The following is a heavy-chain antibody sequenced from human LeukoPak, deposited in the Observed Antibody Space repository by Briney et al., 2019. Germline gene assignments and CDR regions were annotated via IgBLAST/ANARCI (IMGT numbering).Heavy chain of an antibody. D-gene: IGHD3-16*01. CDR1: GFSLSTSGVG. V-gene: IGHV2-5*02. J-gene: IGHJ3*02. CDR3: AHSPNGDYVWGSYTPLLFAFDI. Sequence: SGPTLVNPTQTLTLTCTFSGFSLSTSGVGVGWIRQPPGKALEWLALIYWDDDKRYSPSLKSRLTITKDTSKNQVVLTMTNMDPVDTATYYCAHSPNGDYVWGSYTPLLFAFDIWGQGTMVTVSS. CDR2: IYWDDDK.